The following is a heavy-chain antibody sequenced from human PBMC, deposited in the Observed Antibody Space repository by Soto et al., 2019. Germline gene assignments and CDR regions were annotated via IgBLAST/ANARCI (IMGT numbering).Heavy chain of an antibody. V-gene: IGHV1-2*02. J-gene: IGHJ4*02. CDR1: GYTFTGYY. D-gene: IGHD2-2*01. CDR2: INPNSGGT. CDR3: ARAEIEYCRSPSSNRPRFYFNS. Sequence: ASVKVSCKASGYTFTGYYMHWVRQAPGQGLEWMGWINPNSGGTNYAQKFQVRVTMTRDTSISTAYMELSRLRSDDTAVYYCARAEIEYCRSPSSNRPRFYFNSGGQGTL.